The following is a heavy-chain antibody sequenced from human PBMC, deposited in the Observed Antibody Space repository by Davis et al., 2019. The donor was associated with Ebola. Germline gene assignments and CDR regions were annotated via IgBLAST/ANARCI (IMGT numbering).Heavy chain of an antibody. J-gene: IGHJ4*02. V-gene: IGHV3-23*01. CDR3: AKDRRGYNSAADY. CDR1: GFTFSSYW. D-gene: IGHD5-24*01. Sequence: GESLKISCAASGFTFSSYWMHWVRQAPGKGLEWVSAIDGGDGSTYYADSVKGRFTISRDNSKNTLYLQMNSLRADDTAVYYCAKDRRGYNSAADYWGQGTLVTVSS. CDR2: IDGGDGST.